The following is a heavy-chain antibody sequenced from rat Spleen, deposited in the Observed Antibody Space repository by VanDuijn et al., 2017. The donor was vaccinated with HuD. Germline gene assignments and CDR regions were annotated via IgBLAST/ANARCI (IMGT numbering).Heavy chain of an antibody. J-gene: IGHJ2*01. V-gene: IGHV5-46*01. CDR2: ISTSGGST. CDR1: GFTFSSFP. CDR3: TRGLAVRWGDFDY. D-gene: IGHD3-2*01. Sequence: EVQLVESGGGLVQPGRSMKLSCAASGFTFSSFPMAWVRQAPTKGLEWVATISTSGGSTYYRDSVKGRFTISRDNAKSTLYLQMNSLRSEDTATYYCTRGLAVRWGDFDYWGQGVMVTVSS.